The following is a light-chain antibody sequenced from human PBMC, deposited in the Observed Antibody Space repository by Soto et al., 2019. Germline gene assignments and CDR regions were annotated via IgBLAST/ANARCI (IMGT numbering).Light chain of an antibody. Sequence: DIQMTQSPSSLSASVGDRVTITCRASQSIGSYLNWYQQAPGRAPKLLISDASSLESGVASRFSGSGSGTEFTLTISRLQPEDVATYYCQQYNNSPWTFGQGTKVDIK. CDR2: DAS. J-gene: IGKJ1*01. CDR1: QSIGSY. V-gene: IGKV1-39*01. CDR3: QQYNNSPWT.